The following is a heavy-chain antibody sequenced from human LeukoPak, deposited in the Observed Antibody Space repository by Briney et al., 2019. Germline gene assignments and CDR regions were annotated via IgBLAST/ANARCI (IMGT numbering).Heavy chain of an antibody. CDR3: ARGKGSVVPAAILSPLDY. J-gene: IGHJ4*02. CDR1: GFTVSSNY. Sequence: GGSLRLSCAASGFTVSSNYMSWVRQAPGKGLEWVSVIYSGGSTYYADSVKGRFTISRDNSKNTLYLQMNSLRAEDTAVYYCARGKGSVVPAAILSPLDYWGQGTLVTVSS. V-gene: IGHV3-66*01. D-gene: IGHD2-2*01. CDR2: IYSGGST.